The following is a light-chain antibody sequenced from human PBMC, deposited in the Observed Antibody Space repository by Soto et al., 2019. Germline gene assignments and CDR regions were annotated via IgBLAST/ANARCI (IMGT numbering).Light chain of an antibody. Sequence: IHMTQSPSTLSACLGDGVTITFRASQGISSALAWYQQKPGKAPKLLIYDASSLESGVPSRFSGSGSGTDFTLTISSLQPEDFATYYCQQFNNYPLTFGGGTKVDIK. J-gene: IGKJ4*01. V-gene: IGKV1D-13*01. CDR3: QQFNNYPLT. CDR2: DAS. CDR1: QGISSA.